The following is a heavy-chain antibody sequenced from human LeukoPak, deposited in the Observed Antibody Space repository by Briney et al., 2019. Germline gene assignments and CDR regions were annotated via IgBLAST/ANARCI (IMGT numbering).Heavy chain of an antibody. CDR3: ARDAGECPGGSCYDAFDI. CDR2: IKEDGSVK. V-gene: IGHV3-7*01. Sequence: PGGSLRLSCVASGFTFSRYYMNWVRQIPGKGLEWVASIKEDGSVKHSVDSVEGRFTISRDNAKNSLFLEIKSLRAEDTAVYYCARDAGECPGGSCYDAFDIWGQGTMVTVSS. CDR1: GFTFSRYY. J-gene: IGHJ3*02. D-gene: IGHD2-15*01.